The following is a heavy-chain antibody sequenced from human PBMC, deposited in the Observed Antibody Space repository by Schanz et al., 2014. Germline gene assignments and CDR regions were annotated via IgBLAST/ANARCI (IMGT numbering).Heavy chain of an antibody. V-gene: IGHV3-23*04. CDR2: TKAGGRDI. Sequence: VQLVESGGGLVQPGGSLRLSCAASGFTFSYYSLNWVRQAPGKGLEWLSYTKAGGRDIHYADSVKGRFTISRDNSKNTLYLQMNSLRAEDTAIYYCAKYRYSVFDFDYWGQGTLVTVSS. CDR1: GFTFSYYS. J-gene: IGHJ4*02. D-gene: IGHD3-16*02. CDR3: AKYRYSVFDFDY.